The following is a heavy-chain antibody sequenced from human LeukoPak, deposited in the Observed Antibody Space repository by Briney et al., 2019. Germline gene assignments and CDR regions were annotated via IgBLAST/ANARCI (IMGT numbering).Heavy chain of an antibody. V-gene: IGHV3-30*18. CDR1: GFTFSSYG. D-gene: IGHD2-2*03. Sequence: GGSLRLSCAASGFTFSSYGMHWVRQAPGKGLEWVAVISYDGSNKYYADSVKGRFTISRDTSKNTLYLQMNSLRAEDTAVYYCAKDTTGYCSSTNCRGYAFDIWGQGTMVTVSS. CDR3: AKDTTGYCSSTNCRGYAFDI. J-gene: IGHJ3*02. CDR2: ISYDGSNK.